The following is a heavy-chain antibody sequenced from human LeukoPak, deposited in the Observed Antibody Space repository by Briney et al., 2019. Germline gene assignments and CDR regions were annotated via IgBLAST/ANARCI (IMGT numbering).Heavy chain of an antibody. Sequence: PAETLSLTCAVSGVSISSYYWSWIRQPPGKGLEWIGHIYYTGNTNYNPSLKSRLTISVDMSKNQLSLELNSVTAADTAVYYGARHGGAGRSYPRVFDYWGQGTPVTVSS. CDR1: GVSISSYY. V-gene: IGHV4-59*08. CDR2: IYYTGNT. J-gene: IGHJ4*02. CDR3: ARHGGAGRSYPRVFDY. D-gene: IGHD1-26*01.